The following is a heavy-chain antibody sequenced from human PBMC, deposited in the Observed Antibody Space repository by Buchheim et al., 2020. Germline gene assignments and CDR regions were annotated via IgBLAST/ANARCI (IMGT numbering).Heavy chain of an antibody. CDR2: ISDGGGST. CDR1: GFTFNSYA. D-gene: IGHD6-6*01. Sequence: EVQLLESGGGLIQPGGSLRLSCAASGFTFNSYAMNWVRQVPGKGLEWVSTISDGGGSTYYADSVKGRSTISTDTSQNTLNLQMNSLRAEDTAVYYCAKAGGTATRRGWYFDYWGQGTL. J-gene: IGHJ4*02. V-gene: IGHV3-23*01. CDR3: AKAGGTATRRGWYFDY.